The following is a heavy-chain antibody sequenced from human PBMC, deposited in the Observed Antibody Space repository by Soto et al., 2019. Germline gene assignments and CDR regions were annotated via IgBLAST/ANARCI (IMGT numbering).Heavy chain of an antibody. CDR3: TYYYDSSGQEVWFDP. V-gene: IGHV1-69*13. CDR2: IIPIFGTA. CDR1: GGTFSIYA. D-gene: IGHD3-22*01. Sequence: SVTVSCTSSGGTFSIYAIICVRQAPGQGLEWMGGIIPIFGTANYAQKFQGRVTITADESTSTAYMELSSLRSEDTAVYYCTYYYDSSGQEVWFDPWGQGTLVTVSS. J-gene: IGHJ5*02.